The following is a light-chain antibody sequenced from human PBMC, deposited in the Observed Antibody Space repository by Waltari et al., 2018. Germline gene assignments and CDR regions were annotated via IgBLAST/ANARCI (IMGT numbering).Light chain of an antibody. J-gene: IGKJ1*01. Sequence: AIQVTQSPSSLSASVVDSVTITCRASQGIRNDLGWYQQKPGKAPKILIYAASSLPIGVPSRFSGSGSGTDFTLTISSLQPEDFATYYCLQDYSYPRTFGQGTKVEIK. CDR1: QGIRND. CDR2: AAS. V-gene: IGKV1-6*01. CDR3: LQDYSYPRT.